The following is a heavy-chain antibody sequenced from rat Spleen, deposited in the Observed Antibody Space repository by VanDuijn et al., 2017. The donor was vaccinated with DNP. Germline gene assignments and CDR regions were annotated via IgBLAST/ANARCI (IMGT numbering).Heavy chain of an antibody. CDR3: TRQLGLDY. D-gene: IGHD5-1*01. CDR2: ISNTGDST. Sequence: EVQLVESGGGLVQPGRSLKLSCAASGFTFNDYYMAWVRQAPKKGLEWVASISNTGDSTYYSDSVKGRFSISRDNAKSTLYLQVNSLRSEDTATYYCTRQLGLDYWGQGVMVTVSS. J-gene: IGHJ2*01. V-gene: IGHV5-22*01. CDR1: GFTFNDYY.